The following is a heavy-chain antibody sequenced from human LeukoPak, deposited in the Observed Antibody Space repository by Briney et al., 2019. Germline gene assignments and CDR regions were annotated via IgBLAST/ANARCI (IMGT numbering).Heavy chain of an antibody. CDR1: GGTFSSYA. D-gene: IGHD2-21*02. Sequence: ASVKVSCKASGGTFSSYAISWVRQAPGQGLEWMGGIIPIFGTANYAQKFQGRVTITADESTSTAYMELSSLRSEDTAVYYCARDRLAYCGGDCCEMFIAFDIWGQGTMVTVSS. V-gene: IGHV1-69*13. CDR3: ARDRLAYCGGDCCEMFIAFDI. CDR2: IIPIFGTA. J-gene: IGHJ3*02.